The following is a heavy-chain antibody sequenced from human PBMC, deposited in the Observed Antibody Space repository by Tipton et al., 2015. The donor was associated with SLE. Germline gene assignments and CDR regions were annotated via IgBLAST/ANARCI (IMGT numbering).Heavy chain of an antibody. CDR2: INPSSGST. CDR3: ARSEAFEVVVAATQYHYYAMDV. D-gene: IGHD2-15*01. CDR1: GYTLTELS. Sequence: QVQLVQSGPEVKKPGASVKVSCNVSGYTLTELSIHWVRQAPGQGLEWMGIINPSSGSTTYAQKFQGRVAMTRDTSTSTVYMELSSLRSEDTAVYYCARSEAFEVVVAATQYHYYAMDVWAQGTTVTVSS. V-gene: IGHV1-46*01. J-gene: IGHJ6*02.